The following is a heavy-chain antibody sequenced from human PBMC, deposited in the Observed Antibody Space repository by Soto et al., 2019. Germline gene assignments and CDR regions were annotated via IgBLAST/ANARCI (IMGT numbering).Heavy chain of an antibody. D-gene: IGHD3-10*01. CDR2: ISYDGSNK. CDR3: ASPTNSYGSGSYYDY. Sequence: GGSLRLSCAASGFTFSSYAMHWVRQAPGKGLEWVAVISYDGSNKYYADSVKGRFTISRDSSKNTLYLQMNSLRAEDPAVYYCASPTNSYGSGSYYDYWGQGTLVTVSS. V-gene: IGHV3-30*04. J-gene: IGHJ4*02. CDR1: GFTFSSYA.